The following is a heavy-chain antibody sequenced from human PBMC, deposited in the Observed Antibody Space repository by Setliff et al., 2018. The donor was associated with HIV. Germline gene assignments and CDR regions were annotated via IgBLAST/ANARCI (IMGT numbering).Heavy chain of an antibody. J-gene: IGHJ4*02. V-gene: IGHV3-48*01. CDR3: ARVLIAATGWCEY. D-gene: IGHD2-15*01. CDR1: GFTFNTYS. Sequence: GGSLRLSCAASGFTFNTYSMNWVRQAPGKGLEWVSYISSSGSTIYYADSVKGRFTISRDNAKNSLYLQMNSLKAEDTAVYYCARVLIAATGWCEYWGQGTLVTVSS. CDR2: ISSSGSTI.